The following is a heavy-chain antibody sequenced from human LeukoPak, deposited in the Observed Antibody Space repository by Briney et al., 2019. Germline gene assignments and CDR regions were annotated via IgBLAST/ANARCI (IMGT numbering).Heavy chain of an antibody. Sequence: PGGSLRLSCAASGFIFSTYWMTWVRQAPGKGLEWVANIKQDGSEKYYVDSLKGRFTISRDNAKNLLYLQMNSLRAEDTAVYYCAKASRAAAGDYFDYWGQGTLVTVSS. J-gene: IGHJ4*02. CDR1: GFIFSTYW. CDR2: IKQDGSEK. V-gene: IGHV3-7*01. CDR3: AKASRAAAGDYFDY. D-gene: IGHD6-13*01.